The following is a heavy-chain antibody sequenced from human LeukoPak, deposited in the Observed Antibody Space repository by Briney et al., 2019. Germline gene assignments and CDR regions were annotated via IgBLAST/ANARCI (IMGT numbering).Heavy chain of an antibody. Sequence: SETLSLTCAVSGGSISSSNWWRWVRQPPGKGLEWIGEIYHSGSTNYNPSLKSRVTISVDKSKNQFSLKLTSVTAADTAVYYCARIPYYYYALDVWGQGTTVTVSS. CDR1: GGSISSSNW. CDR2: IYHSGST. V-gene: IGHV4-4*02. CDR3: ARIPYYYYALDV. J-gene: IGHJ6*02.